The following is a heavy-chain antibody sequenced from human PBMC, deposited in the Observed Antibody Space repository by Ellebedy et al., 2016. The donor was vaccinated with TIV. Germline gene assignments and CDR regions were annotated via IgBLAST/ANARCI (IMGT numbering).Heavy chain of an antibody. V-gene: IGHV3-23*01. Sequence: GESLKISXAASGFTFSSYAMSWVRQAPGKGLEWVSAISGSGGSTYYADSVKGRFTISRDNSKNTLYLQMNSLETEDTAVYYCARDYDTTLLHWGQGTLVTVSS. CDR3: ARDYDTTLLH. CDR2: ISGSGGST. D-gene: IGHD3-9*01. J-gene: IGHJ1*01. CDR1: GFTFSSYA.